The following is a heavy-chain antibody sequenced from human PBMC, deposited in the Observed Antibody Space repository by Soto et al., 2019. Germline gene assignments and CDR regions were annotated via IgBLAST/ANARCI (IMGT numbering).Heavy chain of an antibody. J-gene: IGHJ4*02. CDR1: GASISRYY. CDR3: ARHWDGGSDWYTFDY. D-gene: IGHD6-19*01. V-gene: IGHV4-59*08. Sequence: QVQLQEWGPGLVRPSETLSLTCTVSGASISRYYWSWIRQPPGKGLEWIGYISDSGSSDYNPSLKSRVTISADTSKNQVSLKLSSVSAADTAVYYGARHWDGGSDWYTFDYGGQGTLVTVSS. CDR2: ISDSGSS.